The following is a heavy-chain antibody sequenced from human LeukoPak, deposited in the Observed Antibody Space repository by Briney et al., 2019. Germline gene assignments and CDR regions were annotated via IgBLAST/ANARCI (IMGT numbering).Heavy chain of an antibody. CDR1: GFTFSCYS. V-gene: IGHV3-21*01. CDR3: ARDVDTAMVRFDY. Sequence: GGSLRLSCAASGFTFSCYSMNWVRQAPGKGLEWVSSISSSSSYIYYADSVKGRFTISRDNAKNSLYLQMNSLRAEDTAVYYCARDVDTAMVRFDYWGQGTLVTVSS. D-gene: IGHD5-18*01. J-gene: IGHJ4*02. CDR2: ISSSSSYI.